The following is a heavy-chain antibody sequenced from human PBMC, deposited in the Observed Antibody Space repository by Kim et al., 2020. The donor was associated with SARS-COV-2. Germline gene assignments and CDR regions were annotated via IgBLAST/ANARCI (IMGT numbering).Heavy chain of an antibody. CDR1: GFTFSSYG. D-gene: IGHD6-19*01. CDR3: AKDILGIAVAGIHY. J-gene: IGHJ4*02. Sequence: GGSLRLSCAASGFTFSSYGMHWVRQAPGKGLEWVAVISYDGSNKYYADSVKGRFTISRDNSKNTLYLQMNSLRAEDTAVYYCAKDILGIAVAGIHYWGQ. V-gene: IGHV3-30*18. CDR2: ISYDGSNK.